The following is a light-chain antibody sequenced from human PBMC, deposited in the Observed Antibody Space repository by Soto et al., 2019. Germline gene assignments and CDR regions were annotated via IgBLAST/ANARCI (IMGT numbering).Light chain of an antibody. CDR1: QTISSW. CDR2: AAS. J-gene: IGKJ1*01. CDR3: QKYNSASWT. Sequence: DIQMTQSPSTLSGSVGDRVTITCRASQTISSWLAWYQQKPGKVPKLLIYAASTLQSGVPSRFSGSGSGTDFTLTISSLQPEDVATYYCQKYNSASWTFGQGTKVDI. V-gene: IGKV1-27*01.